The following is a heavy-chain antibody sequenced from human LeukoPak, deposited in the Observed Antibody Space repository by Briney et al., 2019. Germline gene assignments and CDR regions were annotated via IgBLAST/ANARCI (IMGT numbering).Heavy chain of an antibody. CDR1: GFTFSSYW. CDR2: IKQDGTEK. D-gene: IGHD3-10*01. J-gene: IGHJ5*01. V-gene: IGHV3-7*01. CDR3: AKEGAYPIITYDS. Sequence: GGSLRLSCAASGFTFSSYWMNWVRQAPGKGLEWVANIKQDGTEKFYVDPVKGRFTISRDNAKNSLYLQMNSLRAEDTAVYYCAKEGAYPIITYDSWGQGTLVAVSS.